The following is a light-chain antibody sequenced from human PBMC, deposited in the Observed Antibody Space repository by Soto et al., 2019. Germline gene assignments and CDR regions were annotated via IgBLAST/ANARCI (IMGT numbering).Light chain of an antibody. CDR1: QSTSTW. CDR3: QQYNTYLRT. Sequence: DIQLTQSPSTLSASVGDRVTITCRASQSTSTWLAWYQQKPWKAPKLLIYRASSLHTGVPSRFSGSRSGTEFTLTISSLQPDDFATYYCQQYNTYLRTFGQGTKVEIE. V-gene: IGKV1-5*03. J-gene: IGKJ1*01. CDR2: RAS.